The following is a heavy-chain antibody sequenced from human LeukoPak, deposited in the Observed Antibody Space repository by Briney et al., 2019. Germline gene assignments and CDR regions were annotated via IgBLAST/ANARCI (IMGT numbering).Heavy chain of an antibody. CDR3: ATPPMGDDYGDYAVDY. J-gene: IGHJ4*02. CDR2: FDPEDGET. D-gene: IGHD4-17*01. Sequence: ASVKVSCKVSGYTLTELSMHWVRQAPGKGLEWMGGFDPEDGETIYAQKFQGRVTMTEDTSTDTAYMELSSLRSEDTAVYYCATPPMGDDYGDYAVDYWDQGTLVTVSS. V-gene: IGHV1-24*01. CDR1: GYTLTELS.